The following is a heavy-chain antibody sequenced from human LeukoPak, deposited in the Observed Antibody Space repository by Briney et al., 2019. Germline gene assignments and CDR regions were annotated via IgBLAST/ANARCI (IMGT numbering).Heavy chain of an antibody. CDR2: IYFSGNT. Sequence: PSETLSLTCTVSGASISGGGYYWSWIRQHPGKGLEWIGYIYFSGNTYYNPSLKSRVTISVDTSKNQFSLKVTSVSAADTAVYYCARGGGNSWSDFDYWGQGTLVTVSS. V-gene: IGHV4-31*03. CDR1: GASISGGGYY. J-gene: IGHJ4*02. D-gene: IGHD6-13*01. CDR3: ARGGGNSWSDFDY.